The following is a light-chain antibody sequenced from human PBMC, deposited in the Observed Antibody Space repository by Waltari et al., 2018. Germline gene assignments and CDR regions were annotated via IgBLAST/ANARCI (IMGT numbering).Light chain of an antibody. CDR1: QAFNRA. J-gene: IGKJ1*01. V-gene: IGKV1D-13*01. CDR3: QQFHDYPRT. Sequence: IHLTQSPSSLAASVGDRVTITCRASQAFNRALAWYQQRAGGPPRLLIFDASKLHTGAPSRFIGSASGADFTLTISTLQPEDFATYYCQQFHDYPRTFGQGTKVEI. CDR2: DAS.